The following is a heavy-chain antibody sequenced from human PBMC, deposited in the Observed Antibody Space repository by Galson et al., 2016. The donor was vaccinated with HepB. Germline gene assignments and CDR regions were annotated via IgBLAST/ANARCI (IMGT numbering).Heavy chain of an antibody. D-gene: IGHD1-26*01. Sequence: LRLSCAASGFIFGSFGMHWVRQPPGKGLEWIGEIHHSGSTKYNPSLKSRVTISVDNTQNQFSLTLSSVTAADTAVYYCARLGEGAGGSYYEDYWGQGTLVTVSS. J-gene: IGHJ4*02. V-gene: IGHV4-4*02. CDR1: GFIFGSFG. CDR2: IHHSGST. CDR3: ARLGEGAGGSYYEDY.